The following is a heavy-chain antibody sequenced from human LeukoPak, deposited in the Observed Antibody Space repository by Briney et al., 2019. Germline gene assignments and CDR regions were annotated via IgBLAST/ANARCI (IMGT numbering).Heavy chain of an antibody. CDR1: GFTLSSYA. CDR2: IGGSVSST. Sequence: PGGSLRLSCTASGFTLSSYAMSWVRQAPGKGLEWVSAIGGSVSSTYYADSVKGRFTISRDNSKNTLYLQINSLRAEDTAVYYCAKDRVTGTRMYYSDYWGQGTLVTVSS. J-gene: IGHJ4*02. D-gene: IGHD6-19*01. CDR3: AKDRVTGTRMYYSDY. V-gene: IGHV3-23*01.